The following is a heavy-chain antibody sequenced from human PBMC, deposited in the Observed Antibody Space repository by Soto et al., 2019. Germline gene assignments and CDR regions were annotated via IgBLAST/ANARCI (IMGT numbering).Heavy chain of an antibody. CDR2: ISGSSRTI. CDR1: VFTFSSYS. J-gene: IGHJ3*02. V-gene: IGHV3-48*01. D-gene: IGHD2-21*01. Sequence: EVQMVESGGGLVQPGGSLRLSCAASVFTFSSYSMNWVRQAPGKGLEWVSYISGSSRTIYHADSVKGRFTISRDNAKNSLFLQMKSLRAEDTAVYYCASARNSRDYFHDAFDIWGQGTMVT. CDR3: ASARNSRDYFHDAFDI.